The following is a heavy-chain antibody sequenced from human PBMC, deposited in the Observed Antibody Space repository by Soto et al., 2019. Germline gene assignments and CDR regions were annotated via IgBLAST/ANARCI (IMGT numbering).Heavy chain of an antibody. Sequence: SVKVSCKASGGTFSSYAISWVRLAPGQGLEWMGGIIPIFGTANYAQKFQGRVTITADESTSTAYMELSSLRSEDTAVYYCAKDIVVVPAALYGMDVWGQGTTVTVSS. V-gene: IGHV1-69*13. CDR2: IIPIFGTA. J-gene: IGHJ6*02. D-gene: IGHD2-2*01. CDR3: AKDIVVVPAALYGMDV. CDR1: GGTFSSYA.